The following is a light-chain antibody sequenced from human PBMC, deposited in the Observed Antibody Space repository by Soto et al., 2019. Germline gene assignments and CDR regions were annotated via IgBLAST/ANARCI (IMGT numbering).Light chain of an antibody. CDR2: GAS. J-gene: IGKJ1*01. CDR3: QQYNNCPQT. Sequence: EIVMTQSPATLSASPGERATLSCRASQSVSSNLARYQQKPGQAPRLLIYGASTRATGIPARFSGSGSGTEFTLTISSLQSEDFAVYYCQQYNNCPQTFGQGTKVDIK. V-gene: IGKV3-15*01. CDR1: QSVSSN.